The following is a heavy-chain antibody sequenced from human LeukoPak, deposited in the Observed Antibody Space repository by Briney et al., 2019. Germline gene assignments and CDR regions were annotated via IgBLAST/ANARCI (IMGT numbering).Heavy chain of an antibody. D-gene: IGHD2-21*02. CDR2: IYYSGST. Sequence: SETLSLTCTVSGGSISTYYWSWIRQPPGKGLEWIGYIYYSGSTNYNPSLKSRVTISVDTSKNQFSLNLSSVTAADTAVYYCARQPGDRTFDYWGQGTLVTVSS. CDR3: ARQPGDRTFDY. V-gene: IGHV4-59*08. J-gene: IGHJ4*02. CDR1: GGSISTYY.